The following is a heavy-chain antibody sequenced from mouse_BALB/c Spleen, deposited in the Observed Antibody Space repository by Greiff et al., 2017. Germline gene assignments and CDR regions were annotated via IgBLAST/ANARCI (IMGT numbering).Heavy chain of an antibody. V-gene: IGHV5-9-3*01. CDR3: ARQGGYGAMDY. Sequence: DVMLVESGGGLVKPGGSLKLSCAASGFTFSSYAMSWVRQTPEKRLEWVATISSGGSYTYYPDSVKGRFTISRDNAKNTLYLQMSSLRSEDTAMYYCARQGGYGAMDYWGQGTSVTVSS. J-gene: IGHJ4*01. CDR1: GFTFSSYA. D-gene: IGHD2-14*01. CDR2: ISSGGSYT.